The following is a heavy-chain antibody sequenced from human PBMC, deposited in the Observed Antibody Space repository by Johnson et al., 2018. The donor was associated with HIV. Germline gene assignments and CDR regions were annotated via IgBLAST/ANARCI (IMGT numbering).Heavy chain of an antibody. CDR3: ARDRGGYYYDSSGLDAFDI. CDR1: GLTFTTYF. J-gene: IGHJ3*02. CDR2: ISCDGSNK. Sequence: QVQLVESGGGVVQPGRSQRVSCAASGLTFTTYFIHWVRQAPGKGLEWVTVISCDGSNKYYADSVKGRFTISRDNSKNTLYLQMNSLRAEDTAVYYCARDRGGYYYDSSGLDAFDIWGQGTMVTVSS. D-gene: IGHD3-22*01. V-gene: IGHV3-30*04.